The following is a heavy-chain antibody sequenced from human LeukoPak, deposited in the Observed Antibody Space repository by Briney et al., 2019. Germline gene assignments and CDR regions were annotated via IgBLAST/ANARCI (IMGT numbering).Heavy chain of an antibody. V-gene: IGHV4-34*01. CDR2: IYYSGST. Sequence: SETLSLTCAVYGGSFSGYYWSWIRQPPGKGLEWIGSIYYSGSTYYNPSLKSRVTISVDTSKNQFSLKLSSVTAADTAVYYCASPRGSTSWHIDYWGQGTLVTVSS. J-gene: IGHJ4*02. CDR1: GGSFSGYY. CDR3: ASPRGSTSWHIDY. D-gene: IGHD2-2*01.